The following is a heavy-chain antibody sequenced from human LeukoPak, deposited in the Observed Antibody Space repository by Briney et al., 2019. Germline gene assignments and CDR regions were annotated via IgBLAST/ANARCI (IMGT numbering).Heavy chain of an antibody. CDR1: GFTFSGSA. V-gene: IGHV3-73*01. J-gene: IGHJ4*02. CDR2: IRSKANSYAT. D-gene: IGHD2-2*01. CDR3: TRHPDIVVVPAAALDY. Sequence: GGSLKLSCAASGFTFSGSAMHWVRQASGKGLEWIGRIRSKANSYATAYAASVKGRFTISRDDSKNTAYLQMNSLKTEDTAVYYCTRHPDIVVVPAAALDYWGQGTLVTVSS.